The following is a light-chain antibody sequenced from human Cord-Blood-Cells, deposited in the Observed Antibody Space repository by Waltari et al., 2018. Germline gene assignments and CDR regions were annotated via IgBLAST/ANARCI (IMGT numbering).Light chain of an antibody. CDR3: QRTYNAPPVT. CDR1: QGISSY. Sequence: DIRLTHSPSSLSASVGARVTITFRVSQGISSYLNWYRQKPGKVPKLLIYSASNLQSGVPSRFRGSGSGTDFTLTISSLQPQDVAPYYGQRTYNAPPVTFG. V-gene: IGKV1-27*01. CDR2: SAS. J-gene: IGKJ3*01.